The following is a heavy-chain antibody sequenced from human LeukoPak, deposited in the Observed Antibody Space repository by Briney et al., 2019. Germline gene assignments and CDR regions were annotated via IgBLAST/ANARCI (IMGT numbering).Heavy chain of an antibody. CDR1: GGSFSGYY. CDR3: ARLLQYYYYYYMDV. Sequence: PSETLSLTCAVYGGSFSGYYWSWIREPPGKGLEWIGEINHSGSTNYNPSLKSRVTISVDTSKNQFSLKLSSVTAADTAVYSCARLLQYYYYYYMDVWGKGTTVTVSS. V-gene: IGHV4-34*01. J-gene: IGHJ6*03. CDR2: INHSGST. D-gene: IGHD1/OR15-1a*01.